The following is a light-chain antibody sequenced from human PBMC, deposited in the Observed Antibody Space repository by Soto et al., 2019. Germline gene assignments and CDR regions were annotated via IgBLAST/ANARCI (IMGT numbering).Light chain of an antibody. CDR2: EGG. J-gene: IGLJ1*01. CDR3: CSYAGISTYV. Sequence: QSVLTQPASVAGSPGQSITISCTGTSSDVGNYNFVSWYQQHPGKAPKLMISEGGKRPSGVSDRFSGSKSGNTASLTISGLQAEDEADYYCCSYAGISTYVFGHGTKVTVL. V-gene: IGLV2-23*01. CDR1: SSDVGNYNF.